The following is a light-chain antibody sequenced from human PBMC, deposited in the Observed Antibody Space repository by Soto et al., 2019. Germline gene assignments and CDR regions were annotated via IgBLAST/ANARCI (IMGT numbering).Light chain of an antibody. CDR2: DAF. Sequence: PGKNATLSCGPIQSVSSSYLAWYQQKPGLATRLLIYDAFSRATGIPDRFSGRGSGTEFTLTILGLQSEDFAVYYCQQYNNWPPYTFGQGTRLEIK. J-gene: IGKJ5*01. V-gene: IGKV3D-20*01. CDR3: QQYNNWPPYT. CDR1: QSVSSSY.